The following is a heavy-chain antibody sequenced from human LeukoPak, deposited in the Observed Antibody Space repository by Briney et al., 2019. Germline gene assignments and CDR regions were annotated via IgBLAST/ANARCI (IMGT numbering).Heavy chain of an antibody. CDR2: INHSGST. J-gene: IGHJ3*02. D-gene: IGHD1-26*01. V-gene: IGHV4-39*07. Sequence: PSETLSLTCTVSGGSISSSSYYWGWIRQPPGKGLEWIGEINHSGSTNYNPSLKSRVTISVDTSKNQFSLKLSSVTAADTAVYYCARRFLGGATQGAFDIWGQGTMVTVSS. CDR3: ARRFLGGATQGAFDI. CDR1: GGSISSSSYY.